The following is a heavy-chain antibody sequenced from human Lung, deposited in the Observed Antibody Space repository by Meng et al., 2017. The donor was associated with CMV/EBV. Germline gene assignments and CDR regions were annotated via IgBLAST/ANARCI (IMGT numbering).Heavy chain of an antibody. V-gene: IGHV1-69*05. J-gene: IGHJ4*02. Sequence: SVXVSXXASGGTFSSYAISWVRQAPGQGLEWMGGIIPIFGTANYAQKFQGRVTITTDESTSTAYMELSSLRSEDTAVYYCASTTPYCSSTSCYTYFDYWGEXTLVTVS. CDR1: GGTFSSYA. CDR3: ASTTPYCSSTSCYTYFDY. D-gene: IGHD2-2*02. CDR2: IIPIFGTA.